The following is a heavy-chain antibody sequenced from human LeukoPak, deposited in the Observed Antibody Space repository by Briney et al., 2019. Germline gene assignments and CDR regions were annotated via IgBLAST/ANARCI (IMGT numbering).Heavy chain of an antibody. J-gene: IGHJ4*02. CDR3: AVDLVGTTNVFDH. CDR2: VNPNSGNT. D-gene: IGHD1-26*01. V-gene: IGHV1-8*01. CDR1: GYTFTSYD. Sequence: ASVKVSCKASGYTFTSYDINWVRQATGQGLEWMGWVNPNSGNTGYARKFQGRVTMTRSTSISTAYMELSSLRSEDTAVYYCAVDLVGTTNVFDHWGQGTLVTVSS.